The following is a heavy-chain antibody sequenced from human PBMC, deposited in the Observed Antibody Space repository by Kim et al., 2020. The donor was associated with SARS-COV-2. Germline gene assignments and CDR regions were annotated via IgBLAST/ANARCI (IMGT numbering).Heavy chain of an antibody. V-gene: IGHV1-8*01. D-gene: IGHD3-22*01. CDR3: ARGLSRITMIVVVITTYWFDP. CDR1: GYTFTSYD. J-gene: IGHJ5*02. Sequence: ASVKVSCKASGYTFTSYDINWVRQATGQGLEWMGWMNPNSGNTGYAQKFQGRVTMTRNTSISTAYMELSSLRSEDTAVYYCARGLSRITMIVVVITTYWFDPWGQGTLVTVSS. CDR2: MNPNSGNT.